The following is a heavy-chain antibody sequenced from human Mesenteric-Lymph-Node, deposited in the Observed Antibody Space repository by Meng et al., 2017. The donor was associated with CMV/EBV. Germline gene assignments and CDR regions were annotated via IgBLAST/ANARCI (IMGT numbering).Heavy chain of an antibody. Sequence: GESLKISCAASGFTFNSYAMSWVRQAPGKGLEWVSGISGSGGSTYYADSVKGRFTISRDNSKNTLYLQMNSLRAEDTALYYCAKDGYYDFWSGRGGAFDIWGQGTMVTVSS. D-gene: IGHD3-3*01. CDR2: ISGSGGST. V-gene: IGHV3-23*01. CDR3: AKDGYYDFWSGRGGAFDI. J-gene: IGHJ3*02. CDR1: GFTFNSYA.